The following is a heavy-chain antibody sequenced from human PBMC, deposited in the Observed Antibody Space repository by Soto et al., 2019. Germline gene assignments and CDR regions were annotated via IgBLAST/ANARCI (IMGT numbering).Heavy chain of an antibody. CDR1: GYTFTSYG. V-gene: IGHV1-18*01. CDR2: ISAYNGNT. CDR3: ARVLLTRGYSYGYDAFDI. Sequence: GASLKVSCKSSGYTFTSYGISWVRQAPGQGLEWMGWISAYNGNTNYAQKLQGRVTMTTDTSTSTAYMELRSLRSDDTAVYYCARVLLTRGYSYGYDAFDIWGQGTMVTVSS. D-gene: IGHD5-18*01. J-gene: IGHJ3*02.